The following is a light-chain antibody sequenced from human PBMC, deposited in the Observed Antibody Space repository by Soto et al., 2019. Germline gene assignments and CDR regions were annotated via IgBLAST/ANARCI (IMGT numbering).Light chain of an antibody. Sequence: QSVLTQPRSVSGSPGQSVTISCTGTSSDVGGYSYVSWYQQHPGKAPKLMIYDVSNRPSGVPDRFSGSKSGNTASLTISGLQAEDEADYYCCSYAGTYWVFGTVTKIT. V-gene: IGLV2-11*01. CDR1: SSDVGGYSY. J-gene: IGLJ1*01. CDR3: CSYAGTYWV. CDR2: DVS.